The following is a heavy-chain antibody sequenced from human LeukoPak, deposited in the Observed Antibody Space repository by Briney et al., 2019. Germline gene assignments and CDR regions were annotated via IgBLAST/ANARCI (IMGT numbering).Heavy chain of an antibody. CDR3: ARSITMIVVVTSGHFDY. J-gene: IGHJ4*02. CDR2: ISSSSSYI. D-gene: IGHD3-22*01. V-gene: IGHV3-21*01. CDR1: GFTFSSYS. Sequence: PGGSLRLSCAASGFTFSSYSMNWVRQAPGKGLEWVSSISSSSSYIYYADPVKGRFTISRDNAKNSLYLQMNSLRAEDTAVYYCARSITMIVVVTSGHFDYWGQGTLVTVSS.